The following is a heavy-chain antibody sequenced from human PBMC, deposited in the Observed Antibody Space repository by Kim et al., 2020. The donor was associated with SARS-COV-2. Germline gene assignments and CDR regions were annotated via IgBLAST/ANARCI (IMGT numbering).Heavy chain of an antibody. CDR1: GGSISSSSYY. CDR2: IYYSGST. J-gene: IGHJ1*01. D-gene: IGHD3-22*01. Sequence: SETLSLTCTVSGGSISSSSYYWGWIRQPPGKGLEWIGSIYYSGSTYYNPSLKSRVTISVDTSKNQFSLKLSSVTAADTAVYYCARVYYYDSSGYYFQHWGQGTLVTVSS. CDR3: ARVYYYDSSGYYFQH. V-gene: IGHV4-39*07.